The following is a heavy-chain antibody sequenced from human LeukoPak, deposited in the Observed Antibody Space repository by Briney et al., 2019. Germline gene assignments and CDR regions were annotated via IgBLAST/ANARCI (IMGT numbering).Heavy chain of an antibody. CDR2: IYTSGST. J-gene: IGHJ4*02. CDR3: AREGMVYFDY. CDR1: GGSISSGSYY. D-gene: IGHD2-8*01. V-gene: IGHV4-61*02. Sequence: SETLSLTCTVSGGSISSGSYYGSWIRQPAGKGLEWIGRIYTSGSTNYNPSLKSRVTISVDTSKNPFSLKLSSVTAADTAVYYCAREGMVYFDYWGQGTLVTVSS.